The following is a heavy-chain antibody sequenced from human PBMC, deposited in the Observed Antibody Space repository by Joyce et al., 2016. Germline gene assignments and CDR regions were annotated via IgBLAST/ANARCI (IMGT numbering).Heavy chain of an antibody. CDR3: ARSSYTNGIFDY. CDR1: GLTFSRYS. CDR2: LSSSSSYI. V-gene: IGHV3-21*01. D-gene: IGHD2-8*01. Sequence: EVQLVESGGGLVKPGGSLRLPCAASGLTFSRYSMSWVRQAPGKGVEWVSSLSSSSSYIKYTDSVKGRFTISRDNAKNSLYLQMNSLRVEDTAVYYCARSSYTNGIFDYWGQGTLVTVSS. J-gene: IGHJ4*02.